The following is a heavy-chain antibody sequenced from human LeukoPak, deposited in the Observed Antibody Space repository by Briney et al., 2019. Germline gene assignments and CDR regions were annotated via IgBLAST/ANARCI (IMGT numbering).Heavy chain of an antibody. J-gene: IGHJ4*02. CDR3: AKGQISRSDRFDY. D-gene: IGHD3-3*02. Sequence: GGTLRLSCAASGFNFSSYGMTWVRQAPGKGLEWVSIMSGSGRDTYYADSVKGRFTISRDKSKNTLYLQMNSLRAEDTAVYYCAKGQISRSDRFDYWGQGTLVTVSS. CDR1: GFNFSSYG. CDR2: MSGSGRDT. V-gene: IGHV3-23*01.